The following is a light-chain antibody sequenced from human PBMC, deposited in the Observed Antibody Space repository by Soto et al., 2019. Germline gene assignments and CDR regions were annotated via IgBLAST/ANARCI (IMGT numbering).Light chain of an antibody. V-gene: IGKV3-15*01. CDR2: GAS. CDR1: QSVSNF. Sequence: EKVMTQSPATLSMSPGERATLSCRASQSVSNFLAWYQQKPGQTPRLLIYGASTRATGIPARFSGSGSGKEFTLTISSLQSEDYAVYYCQQYSNWPSWTFGQGTKVEVK. J-gene: IGKJ1*01. CDR3: QQYSNWPSWT.